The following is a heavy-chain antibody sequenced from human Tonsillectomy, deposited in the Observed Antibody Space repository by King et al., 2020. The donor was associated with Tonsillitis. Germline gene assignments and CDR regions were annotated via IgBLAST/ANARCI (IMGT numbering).Heavy chain of an antibody. CDR2: IYYSGST. Sequence: LQLQESGPGLVKPSETLSLTCTVSGGSISSSSYYWGWIRQPPGKGLEWIGSIYYSGSTYYNPSLKSRVTISVDTSKNQFSLKLSSVTAADTAVYYCARSWDGELPFDYWGQGTLVTVSS. J-gene: IGHJ4*02. V-gene: IGHV4-39*07. CDR1: GGSISSSSYY. CDR3: ARSWDGELPFDY. D-gene: IGHD3-10*01.